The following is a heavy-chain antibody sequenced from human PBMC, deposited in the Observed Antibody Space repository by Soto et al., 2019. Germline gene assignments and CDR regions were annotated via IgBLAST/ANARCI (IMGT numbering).Heavy chain of an antibody. Sequence: ASVKVSCKASGYTFTSYGISWVRQAPGQGLEWMGWISAYNGNTNYAQKLQGRVTMTTDTSTSTAYMELRSLRSDDTAVYYCARIHYYDSSGFLSDYWGQGTLVTVSS. V-gene: IGHV1-18*01. CDR2: ISAYNGNT. CDR3: ARIHYYDSSGFLSDY. J-gene: IGHJ4*02. CDR1: GYTFTSYG. D-gene: IGHD3-22*01.